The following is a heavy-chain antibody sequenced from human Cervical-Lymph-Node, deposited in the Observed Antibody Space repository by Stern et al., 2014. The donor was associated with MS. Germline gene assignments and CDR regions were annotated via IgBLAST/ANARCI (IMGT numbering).Heavy chain of an antibody. V-gene: IGHV4-59*01. J-gene: IGHJ4*02. Sequence: QVQLQESGPGLVKPSETVSLTCTVSDGSINDYYWSWIRQPPGKGLEWIGYIYHSESTNYNPSLESRVTISKDTSWNQVSLKLRSVTAADTAVYYCATFGVGATTPNYWGQGSLVIVSS. CDR3: ATFGVGATTPNY. D-gene: IGHD3-3*01. CDR1: DGSINDYY. CDR2: IYHSEST.